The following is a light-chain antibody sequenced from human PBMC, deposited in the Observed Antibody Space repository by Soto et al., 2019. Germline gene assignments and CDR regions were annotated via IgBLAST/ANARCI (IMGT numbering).Light chain of an antibody. V-gene: IGLV2-14*01. Sequence: QSALTQPASVSGSPGQSITISCTGVISDIGAYKYVAWYQQHPDKAPKLMIYDVTYRPSGVSNRFSGSKSGNTASLTISEPQAEDEADYYCSSYTSTNTVIFGGGTKLAVL. CDR3: SSYTSTNTVI. J-gene: IGLJ2*01. CDR2: DVT. CDR1: ISDIGAYKY.